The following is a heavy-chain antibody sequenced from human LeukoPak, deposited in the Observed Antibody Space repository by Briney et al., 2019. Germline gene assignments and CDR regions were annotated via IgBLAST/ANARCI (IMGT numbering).Heavy chain of an antibody. CDR1: GFTFSSYA. CDR2: ISGSGGST. Sequence: GGSLRLSCAASGFTFSSYAMSWVRQAPGKGLEWVSAISGSGGSTYYADSVKGRFTISRDNSKNTLYLQMNSLRAEDTAVYYCAKVSTRFGGSGAHFDYWGQGTLVTVSS. J-gene: IGHJ4*02. V-gene: IGHV3-23*01. CDR3: AKVSTRFGGSGAHFDY. D-gene: IGHD3-3*01.